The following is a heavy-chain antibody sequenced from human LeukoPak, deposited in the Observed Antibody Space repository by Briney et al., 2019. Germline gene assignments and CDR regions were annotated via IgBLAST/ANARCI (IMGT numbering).Heavy chain of an antibody. CDR3: AKERGRDYDDRAFDL. CDR1: GFTFSSYA. Sequence: GGSLRLSCAASGFTFSSYAMSWVRQAPGKGLEWVSAISGSGGSTYYADSLKGRFTISRDNSKNTVYLQMSSLTAEDTAVYYCAKERGRDYDDRAFDLWGQGTMVTVSS. CDR2: ISGSGGST. D-gene: IGHD3-22*01. J-gene: IGHJ3*01. V-gene: IGHV3-23*01.